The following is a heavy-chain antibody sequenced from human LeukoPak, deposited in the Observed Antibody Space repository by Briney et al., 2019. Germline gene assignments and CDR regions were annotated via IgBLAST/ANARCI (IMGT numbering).Heavy chain of an antibody. Sequence: PGGSLRLSCVASKFTFSNYDMNWVRQAPGKGLEWVSSISSSSSYIYYADSVKGRFTISRDNAKNSLYLQMNSLRAEDTAVYYCARLPATATNHELDYWGQGTLVTVSS. CDR1: KFTFSNYD. D-gene: IGHD2-15*01. J-gene: IGHJ4*02. CDR2: ISSSSSYI. V-gene: IGHV3-21*01. CDR3: ARLPATATNHELDY.